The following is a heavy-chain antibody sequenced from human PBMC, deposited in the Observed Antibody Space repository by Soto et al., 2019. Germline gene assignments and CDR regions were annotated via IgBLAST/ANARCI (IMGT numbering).Heavy chain of an antibody. V-gene: IGHV3-30*18. CDR1: GFTFSSYG. CDR3: AKGRGGSTSFTHYYYGMDV. CDR2: ISYDGSNK. D-gene: IGHD2-2*01. J-gene: IGHJ6*02. Sequence: AGGSLRLSCAASGFTFSSYGMHWVRQAPGKGLEWVAVISYDGSNKYYADSVKGRFTISRDNSKNTLYLQMNSLRAEDTAVYYCAKGRGGSTSFTHYYYGMDVWGQGTTVTVSS.